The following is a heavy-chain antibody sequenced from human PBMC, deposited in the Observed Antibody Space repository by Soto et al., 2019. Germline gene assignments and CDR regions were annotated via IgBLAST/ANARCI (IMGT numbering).Heavy chain of an antibody. J-gene: IGHJ4*02. CDR3: VSERSGYSYADS. CDR2: ISGSGDRT. D-gene: IGHD5-18*01. V-gene: IGHV3-23*01. CDR1: GFTFSDYA. Sequence: GGSLRLSCAASGFTFSDYAMSWLRQPPGKGLEWVSAISGSGDRTYYADSVKGRFTISRDNSKNTLYLQMNSLRAEYPALYYCVSERSGYSYADSWGQGTLLTVSS.